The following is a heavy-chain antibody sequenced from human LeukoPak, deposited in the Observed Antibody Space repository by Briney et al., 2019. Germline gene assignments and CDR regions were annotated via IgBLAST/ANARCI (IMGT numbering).Heavy chain of an antibody. CDR3: AIAYGLDV. CDR1: GFTFSHYY. Sequence: GGSLRLSCAASGFTFSHYYMSWVRQAPGKGLEWVANIKTDGSEKYYLDSVKGRFTISRDKAQNSLFLQMNSLRAEDTAIYYCAIAYGLDVWGQGTTVTVS. J-gene: IGHJ6*02. CDR2: IKTDGSEK. V-gene: IGHV3-7*03.